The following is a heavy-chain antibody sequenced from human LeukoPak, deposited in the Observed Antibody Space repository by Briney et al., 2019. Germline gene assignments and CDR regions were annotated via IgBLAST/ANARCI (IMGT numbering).Heavy chain of an antibody. V-gene: IGHV3-23*01. J-gene: IGHJ4*02. Sequence: TGGSLRLSCAASGFTFRSYEMNWVRQAPGKGLEWVSTISSGGGSTYYADSVKGRFTISRDNSKNTLSLQMISLRAEDTAVYYCAKAGSGYNFGGFVWGQGTLVTVSS. D-gene: IGHD5-18*01. CDR2: ISSGGGST. CDR3: AKAGSGYNFGGFV. CDR1: GFTFRSYE.